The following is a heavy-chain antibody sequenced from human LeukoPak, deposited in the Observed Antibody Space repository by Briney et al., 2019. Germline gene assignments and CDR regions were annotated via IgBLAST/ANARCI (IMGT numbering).Heavy chain of an antibody. CDR2: IYTSGST. J-gene: IGHJ5*02. D-gene: IGHD2-2*01. CDR3: ARESRYCSSTSCYSYDWFDP. CDR1: GGSISSYY. V-gene: IGHV4-4*07. Sequence: HPSETLSLTCTVSGGSISSYYWSWIRQPAGKGLEWIGRIYTSGSTNYNPSLKSRVTMSVDTSKNQFSLKLSSVTAADTAVYYCARESRYCSSTSCYSYDWFDPWGQGTLVTVSS.